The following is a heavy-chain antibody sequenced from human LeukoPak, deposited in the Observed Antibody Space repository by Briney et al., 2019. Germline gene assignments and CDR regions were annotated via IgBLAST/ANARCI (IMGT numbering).Heavy chain of an antibody. CDR1: GGSISRGSYY. Sequence: ASETLSLTCTVSGGSISRGSYYWNWIRQPAGKGLEWIGRIYTSGSTSYNHSLKSRLTISLDTSKNQFSLKLSSVTAADTAVYYCARATWPLTAVFDYWGQGILVTVSS. CDR3: ARATWPLTAVFDY. V-gene: IGHV4-61*02. D-gene: IGHD5-24*01. J-gene: IGHJ4*02. CDR2: IYTSGST.